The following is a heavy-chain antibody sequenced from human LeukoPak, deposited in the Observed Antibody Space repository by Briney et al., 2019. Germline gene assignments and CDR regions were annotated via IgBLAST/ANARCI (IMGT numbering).Heavy chain of an antibody. CDR2: ISSSGSTI. CDR1: GFTFSDYY. V-gene: IGHV3-11*01. D-gene: IGHD3-9*01. CDR3: ARDRNTYYDILTGYYMDV. J-gene: IGHJ6*03. Sequence: GGSLRLSCAASGFTFSDYYMSWIRQAPGKGLEWVSYISSSGSTIYYADSVKGRFTISRDNAKNSLYLQMNSLRAEDTAVYYCARDRNTYYDILTGYYMDVWGKGTTVTISS.